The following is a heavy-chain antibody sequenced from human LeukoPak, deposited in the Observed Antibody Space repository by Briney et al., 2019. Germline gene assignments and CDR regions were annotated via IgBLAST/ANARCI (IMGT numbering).Heavy chain of an antibody. Sequence: PGGSLRLSCAASGFTFDDYGMSWVRQAPGKGLEWVSYINSSGSTIYYADSVKGRFTISRDNAKNSLYLQMNSLRAEDTAVYYCAELGITMIGGVWGKGTTVTISS. CDR1: GFTFDDYG. V-gene: IGHV3-48*03. CDR3: AELGITMIGGV. CDR2: INSSGSTI. J-gene: IGHJ6*04. D-gene: IGHD3-10*02.